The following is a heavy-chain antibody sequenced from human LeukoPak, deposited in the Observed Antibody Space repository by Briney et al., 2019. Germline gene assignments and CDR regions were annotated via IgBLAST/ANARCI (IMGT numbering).Heavy chain of an antibody. Sequence: SETLSLTCSVSGGSISSHYWSWIRQPPGKGLEWIGYIYYSGSTEYNPSLKSRVTISVDTSKNQFSLKLSSVTAADTAVYYCARGGTTVTPGLLWFDPWGQGTLVTVSS. V-gene: IGHV4-59*11. CDR3: ARGGTTVTPGLLWFDP. J-gene: IGHJ5*02. CDR1: GGSISSHY. D-gene: IGHD4-17*01. CDR2: IYYSGST.